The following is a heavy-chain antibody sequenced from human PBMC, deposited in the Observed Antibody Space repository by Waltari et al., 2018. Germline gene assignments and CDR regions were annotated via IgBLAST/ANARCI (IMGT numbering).Heavy chain of an antibody. Sequence: QVQLVPSGAEVKKPGASVKVSCKVSGYTLTELSMHWVRQAPGKGLEWMGGFDPEDGETIYEQKFQGRVTMTEETSTDTAYMELSSLRSEDTAVYYCATLYCSSTSCTFDYWGQGTLVTVSS. V-gene: IGHV1-24*01. CDR2: FDPEDGET. CDR3: ATLYCSSTSCTFDY. D-gene: IGHD2-2*01. J-gene: IGHJ4*02. CDR1: GYTLTELS.